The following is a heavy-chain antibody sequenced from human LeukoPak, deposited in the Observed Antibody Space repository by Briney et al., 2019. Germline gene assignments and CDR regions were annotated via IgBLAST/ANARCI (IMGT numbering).Heavy chain of an antibody. CDR2: IWYDGSNK. Sequence: GRSLRLSCAASGFTFSSYGMHWVRQAPGKGLEWVAVIWYDGSNKYYADSVKGRFTISRDNSKNTLYLQMNSLRAEDTAVYYCARDVGRASGWIFFDYWGQGTLVTVSS. V-gene: IGHV3-33*08. D-gene: IGHD6-19*01. J-gene: IGHJ4*02. CDR1: GFTFSSYG. CDR3: ARDVGRASGWIFFDY.